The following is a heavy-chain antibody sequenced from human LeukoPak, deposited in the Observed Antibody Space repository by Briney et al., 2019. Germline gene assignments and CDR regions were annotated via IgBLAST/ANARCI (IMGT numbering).Heavy chain of an antibody. D-gene: IGHD5-24*01. CDR2: IGPDGSEK. CDR3: ARVARPRTILTYAFDI. Sequence: PGGSLRLSCSASGFTFSSYWMSWMRQAPGQGLEWVAHIGPDGSEKYYVDSVKGRFTISRDNAKNSLFLQMNSLRAEDTALYYCARVARPRTILTYAFDIWGQGTMVTVSS. V-gene: IGHV3-7*03. CDR1: GFTFSSYW. J-gene: IGHJ3*02.